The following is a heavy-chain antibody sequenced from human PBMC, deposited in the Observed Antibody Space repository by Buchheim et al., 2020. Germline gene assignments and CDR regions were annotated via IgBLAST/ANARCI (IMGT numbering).Heavy chain of an antibody. CDR3: ARAGIVVIPAPKGGMGV. D-gene: IGHD2-2*01. CDR1: GFTFSNYA. CDR2: ISSSSSYI. J-gene: IGHJ6*02. Sequence: EVQLVESGGGLVKPGGSLRLSCAASGFTFSNYAMNWVRQAPGKGLEWVSSISSSSSYIYYADSVKGRFTISRDNAKNSLYLQMTSLRAEDTAVYYCARAGIVVIPAPKGGMGVWGQGTT. V-gene: IGHV3-21*01.